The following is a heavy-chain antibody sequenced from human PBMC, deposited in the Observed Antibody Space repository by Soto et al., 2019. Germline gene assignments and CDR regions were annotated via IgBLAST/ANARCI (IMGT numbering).Heavy chain of an antibody. V-gene: IGHV3-33*01. J-gene: IGHJ4*02. Sequence: QVQLVESGGGVGQPGRSLRLSCAASGFTFSSYGMHWVRQAPGKGLEWVAVIWYDGSNKYYADSVKGRFTISRDNSKNTLYLQMNSLRAEDTAVYYCARDSGWLLGRSFDYWGQGTLVTVSS. CDR3: ARDSGWLLGRSFDY. CDR2: IWYDGSNK. D-gene: IGHD5-12*01. CDR1: GFTFSSYG.